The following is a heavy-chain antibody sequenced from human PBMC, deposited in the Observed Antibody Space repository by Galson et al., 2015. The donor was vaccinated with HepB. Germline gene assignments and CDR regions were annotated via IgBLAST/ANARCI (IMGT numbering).Heavy chain of an antibody. Sequence: SVKVSCKASGYTFTSYAIHWVRQAPGQRLEWMGWINPGDGNTKYSQKFQGRVTITRDTSASTAYMELTSPTSEDTAVYYCAKAAPRDCRDTGCYGNNWFDAWGQGTQVTVSS. CDR3: AKAAPRDCRDTGCYGNNWFDA. CDR1: GYTFTSYA. D-gene: IGHD2-2*01. CDR2: INPGDGNT. J-gene: IGHJ5*02. V-gene: IGHV1-3*01.